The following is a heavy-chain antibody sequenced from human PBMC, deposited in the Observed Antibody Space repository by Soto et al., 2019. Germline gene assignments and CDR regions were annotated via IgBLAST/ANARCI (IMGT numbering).Heavy chain of an antibody. CDR1: GDTFSFYT. CDR3: ATSYGSGYRAFDY. J-gene: IGHJ4*02. Sequence: SVKVSFKASGDTFSFYTINWVRQAPGLGLEWVGRINPILSMSNYAQKFQGRVTMTADKSTSTAYMELRSLRSEDTAIYYCATSYGSGYRAFDYWGQGALVTVSS. CDR2: INPILSMS. V-gene: IGHV1-69*02. D-gene: IGHD3-10*01.